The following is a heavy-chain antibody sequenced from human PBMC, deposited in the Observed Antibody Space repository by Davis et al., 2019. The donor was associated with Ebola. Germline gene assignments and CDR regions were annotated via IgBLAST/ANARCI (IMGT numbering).Heavy chain of an antibody. CDR3: AKLAGSPEWSLEWLVLDY. D-gene: IGHD3-3*01. J-gene: IGHJ4*02. Sequence: PGGSLRLSCTDSVITFSSYAMTWVRQAPGKGLEWVSAISGSGGNTYYADSVKGRFTISRDNSKNTLYVQMNSLRVEDTAVYYCAKLAGSPEWSLEWLVLDYWGQGTLVTVSS. CDR2: ISGSGGNT. V-gene: IGHV3-23*01. CDR1: VITFSSYA.